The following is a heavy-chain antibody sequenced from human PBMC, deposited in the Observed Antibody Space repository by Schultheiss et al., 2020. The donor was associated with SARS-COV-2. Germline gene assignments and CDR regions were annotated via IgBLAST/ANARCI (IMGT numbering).Heavy chain of an antibody. V-gene: IGHV4-59*12. Sequence: GSLRLSCTVSGGSINSFYWSWIRQPPGKGLEWIGYIYYSGSTYYNPSLKSRVTISVDTSKNQFSLKLSSVTAADTAVYYCASSSWYYADYWGQGTLVTVSS. J-gene: IGHJ4*02. CDR2: IYYSGST. D-gene: IGHD6-13*01. CDR3: ASSSWYYADY. CDR1: GGSINSFY.